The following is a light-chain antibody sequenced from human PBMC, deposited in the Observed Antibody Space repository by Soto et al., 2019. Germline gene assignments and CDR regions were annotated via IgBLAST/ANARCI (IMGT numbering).Light chain of an antibody. CDR2: GTS. J-gene: IGKJ5*01. Sequence: EIVLTQSPGTLSLSPGERATLSCRASQSVSSSYLAWYQQKPGQAPRLLIYGTSSRATGIPDRFSGSGSGTDFTLTISRLEPEDFAVYYCQQYGSSPITFGHVTLLEI. CDR3: QQYGSSPIT. CDR1: QSVSSSY. V-gene: IGKV3-20*01.